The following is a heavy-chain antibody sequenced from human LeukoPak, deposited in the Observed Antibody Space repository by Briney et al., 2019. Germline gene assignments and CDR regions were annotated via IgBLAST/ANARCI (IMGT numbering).Heavy chain of an antibody. D-gene: IGHD3-10*01. CDR2: IISSSNTI. V-gene: IGHV3-48*01. J-gene: IGHJ6*04. CDR1: GFTFSTHS. CDR3: ARAVGHGSGSPRMDV. Sequence: GGSLSLSCAVSGFTFSTHSMNWVRQAPGKGLEWVSYIISSSNTIYYADSVKGRFTISRDNAKNSLYLQMNSLRAEDTAVYYCARAVGHGSGSPRMDVWGKGTTVTVSS.